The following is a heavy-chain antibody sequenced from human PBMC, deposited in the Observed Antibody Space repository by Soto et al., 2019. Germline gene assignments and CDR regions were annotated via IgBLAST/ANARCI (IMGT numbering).Heavy chain of an antibody. D-gene: IGHD5-18*01. J-gene: IGHJ4*02. CDR1: GGSISSSSYY. V-gene: IGHV4-39*01. CDR2: IYYSGST. Sequence: PSETLSLTCTVSGGSISSSSYYWGWIRQPPGKGLDWIGSIYYSGSTYYNPSLKSRVTLSVDTSKNQFSLKLSSVTAADTAVYYCAGGRGYSYGFNIDYWGQGTLVTVSS. CDR3: AGGRGYSYGFNIDY.